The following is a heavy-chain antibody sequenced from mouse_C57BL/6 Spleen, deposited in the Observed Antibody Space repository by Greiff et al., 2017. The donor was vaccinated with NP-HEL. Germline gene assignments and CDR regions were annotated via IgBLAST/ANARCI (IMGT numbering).Heavy chain of an antibody. V-gene: IGHV1-39*01. D-gene: IGHD3-2*02. CDR2: INPNYGTT. CDR3: ARVDSSGYYFDY. Sequence: EVKLQESGPELVKPGASVKISCKASGYSFTDYNMNWVKQSNGKSLEWIGVINPNYGTTSYNQKFKGKATLTVDQSSSTAYMQLNSLTSEDSAVDYCARVDSSGYYFDYWGQGTTLTVSS. CDR1: GYSFTDYN. J-gene: IGHJ2*01.